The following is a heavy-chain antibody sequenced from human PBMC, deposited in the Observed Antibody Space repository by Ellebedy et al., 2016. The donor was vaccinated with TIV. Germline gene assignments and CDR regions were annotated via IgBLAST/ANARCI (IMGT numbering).Heavy chain of an antibody. CDR3: AKEGIAAAGMADYGMDV. CDR1: GYTFSSFG. J-gene: IGHJ6*02. Sequence: GESLKISCAASGYTFSSFGMHWVRQAPGKGLEWVSAISGSGGSTYYADSVKGRFTISRDNSKNTLYLQMNSLRAEDTAVYYCAKEGIAAAGMADYGMDVWGQGTTVTVSS. D-gene: IGHD6-13*01. V-gene: IGHV3-23*01. CDR2: ISGSGGST.